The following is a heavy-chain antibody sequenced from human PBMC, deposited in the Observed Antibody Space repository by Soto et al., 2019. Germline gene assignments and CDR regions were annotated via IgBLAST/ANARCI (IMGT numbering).Heavy chain of an antibody. V-gene: IGHV3-23*01. CDR1: GFTFSSYA. CDR3: AKDRDDFWSGYYLAAGY. CDR2: ISGSGGST. J-gene: IGHJ4*02. D-gene: IGHD3-3*01. Sequence: GGSLRLSCAASGFTFSSYAMSWVRQAPGKGLEWVSAISGSGGSTYYADSVKGRFTISRDNSKNTLYLQMNSLRAEDTAVYYCAKDRDDFWSGYYLAAGYWGQGTLVTVSS.